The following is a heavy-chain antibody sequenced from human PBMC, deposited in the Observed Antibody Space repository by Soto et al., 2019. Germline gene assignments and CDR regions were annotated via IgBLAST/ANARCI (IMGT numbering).Heavy chain of an antibody. Sequence: GGSRRLSCAASGFTFSSYSMNWVRQAPGKGLEWVSSISSSSSYIYYADSVKGRFTISRDNAKNSLYLQMNSLRAEDTAVFYCARERAARDVFDIRGQGTMV. CDR1: GFTFSSYS. V-gene: IGHV3-21*01. CDR3: ARERAARDVFDI. J-gene: IGHJ3*02. D-gene: IGHD6-6*01. CDR2: ISSSSSYI.